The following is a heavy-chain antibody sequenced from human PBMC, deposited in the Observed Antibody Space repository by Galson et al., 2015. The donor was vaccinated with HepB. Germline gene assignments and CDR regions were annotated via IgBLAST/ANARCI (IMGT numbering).Heavy chain of an antibody. CDR3: AREWFSHYDTTVYYRPYYFDF. D-gene: IGHD3-22*01. Sequence: SLRLSCAASGFTVSPYAMHWVRQAPGEGLEWVAVISYDGSKKYYADSVKGRFTISRDNSKNTVILQMSSLRAEDTAVYYCAREWFSHYDTTVYYRPYYFDFWGQGTLVAVSS. CDR2: ISYDGSKK. J-gene: IGHJ4*02. V-gene: IGHV3-30*14. CDR1: GFTVSPYA.